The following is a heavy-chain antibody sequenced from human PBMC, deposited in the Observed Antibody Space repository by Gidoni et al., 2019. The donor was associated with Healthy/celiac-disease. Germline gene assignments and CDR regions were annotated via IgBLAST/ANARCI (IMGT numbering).Heavy chain of an antibody. J-gene: IGHJ4*02. V-gene: IGHV4-39*01. CDR3: ARQCPLASADY. D-gene: IGHD6-19*01. CDR2: IYYRGST. Sequence: QLQLQESGPGLVKPSETLSLTCTVSGGSISSSSYYWGWIRQPPGKGLEWIGSIYYRGSTYYNPSLKSRVTISVDTSKNQFALKLSSGTAADTAVYYCARQCPLASADYWGQGTLVTVSS. CDR1: GGSISSSSYY.